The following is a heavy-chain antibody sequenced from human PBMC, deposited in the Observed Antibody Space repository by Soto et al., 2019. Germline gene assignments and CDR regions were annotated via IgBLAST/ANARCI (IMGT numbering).Heavy chain of an antibody. CDR1: GYSFTSYW. D-gene: IGHD6-13*01. CDR3: ARQFVGSSSWYSEDAFDI. J-gene: IGHJ3*02. Sequence: GESLKISCKGSGYSFTSYWIGWVRQMPGKVLEWMGIIYPGDSDTRYSPSFQGQVTISADKSISTAYLQWSSLKASDTAMYYCARQFVGSSSWYSEDAFDIWGQGTMVTVSS. CDR2: IYPGDSDT. V-gene: IGHV5-51*01.